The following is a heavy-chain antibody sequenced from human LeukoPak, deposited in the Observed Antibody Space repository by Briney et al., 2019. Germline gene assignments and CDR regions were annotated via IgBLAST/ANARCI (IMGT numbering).Heavy chain of an antibody. CDR1: GGSISSGGYY. V-gene: IGHV4-39*07. D-gene: IGHD3-22*01. CDR2: INHSGST. Sequence: SETLSLTCTVSGGSISSGGYYWSWIRQPPGKGLEWIGEINHSGSTKYYPSLKSRVTISVDTPKNQFSLKLSSVTAADTAVYYCARGRRAYYYDSRGYQRYFDLWGRGTLVTVSS. CDR3: ARGRRAYYYDSRGYQRYFDL. J-gene: IGHJ2*01.